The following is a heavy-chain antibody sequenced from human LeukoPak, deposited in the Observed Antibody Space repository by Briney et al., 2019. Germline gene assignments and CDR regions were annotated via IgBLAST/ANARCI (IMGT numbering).Heavy chain of an antibody. CDR2: TYYRSKWYN. Sequence: SQTLSLTCAISGDSVSSNSAAWNWIRQSPSRGLEWLGRTYYRSKWYNNYADSVKSRITINPDTSKNQFSLQLNSVTPEDTAVYYCARGSHWGRYYYYGMDVWGQGTTVTVSS. CDR3: ARGSHWGRYYYYGMDV. CDR1: GDSVSSNSAA. J-gene: IGHJ6*02. D-gene: IGHD7-27*01. V-gene: IGHV6-1*01.